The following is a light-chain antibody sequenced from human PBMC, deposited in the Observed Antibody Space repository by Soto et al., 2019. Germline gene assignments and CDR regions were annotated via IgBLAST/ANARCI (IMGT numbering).Light chain of an antibody. J-gene: IGKJ1*01. CDR1: ESISTW. Sequence: DIELPQSPSYLCACVGDRVTITCRTSESISTWLAWYQQKTGKAPNLLINKASSLESGVPSRFRGSGSRTEFTLTINSLQPEDVETTYCQQNNISSWTFGQGTKVDI. V-gene: IGKV1-5*03. CDR3: QQNNISSWT. CDR2: KAS.